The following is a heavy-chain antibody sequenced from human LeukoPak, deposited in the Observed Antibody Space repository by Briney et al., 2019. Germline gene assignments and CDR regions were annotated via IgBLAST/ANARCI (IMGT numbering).Heavy chain of an antibody. CDR3: ARDLGYCSSTSCQDNWFDP. CDR2: IIPILGIA. CDR1: GGTFSSYA. J-gene: IGHJ5*02. Sequence: ASVKVSCKASGGTFSSYAISWVRQAPGQGLEWMGRIIPILGIANYAQKFQGRVTITADKSTSTAYMELSSLRSEDTAVYYCARDLGYCSSTSCQDNWFDPWGQGTLVTVSP. D-gene: IGHD2-2*03. V-gene: IGHV1-69*04.